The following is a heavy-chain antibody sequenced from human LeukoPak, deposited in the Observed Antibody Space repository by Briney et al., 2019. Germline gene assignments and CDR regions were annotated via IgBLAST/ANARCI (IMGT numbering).Heavy chain of an antibody. D-gene: IGHD3-3*01. CDR2: IKQDGSEK. J-gene: IGHJ4*02. CDR3: AREQIFGVVIIKSYFDY. V-gene: IGHV3-7*01. Sequence: QPGGSLRLSGAASGFTFSSYWMSWVRQAPGKGLEWVANIKQDGSEKYYVDSVKGRFTISRDNAKNSLYLQVNSLRAEDRAVYYCAREQIFGVVIIKSYFDYWGQGTLVTVSS. CDR1: GFTFSSYW.